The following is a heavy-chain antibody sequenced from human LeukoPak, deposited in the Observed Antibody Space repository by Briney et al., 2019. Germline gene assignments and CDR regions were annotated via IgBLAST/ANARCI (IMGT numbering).Heavy chain of an antibody. V-gene: IGHV1-18*01. D-gene: IGHD1-1*01. Sequence: ASVKVSCKASGYTFTSYGISWVRQAPGQGLEWMGWISAYNGNTNYAQKLQGRATMTTDTSTSTAYMELSSLRSEDTAVYYCARDVWNDENYYYYYGMDVWGQGTTVTVSS. CDR3: ARDVWNDENYYYYYGMDV. J-gene: IGHJ6*02. CDR1: GYTFTSYG. CDR2: ISAYNGNT.